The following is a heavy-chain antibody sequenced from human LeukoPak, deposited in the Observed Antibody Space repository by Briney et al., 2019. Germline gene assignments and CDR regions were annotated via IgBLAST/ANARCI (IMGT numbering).Heavy chain of an antibody. V-gene: IGHV3-30*02. CDR3: AKVTLSRTRGTRRRGYFDY. Sequence: SGGSLRLSCAASGFTFSSYGMHWVRQAPGKGLEWVAFIRYDGSNKYYADSVKGRFTISRDNSKNTLYLQMNSLRAEDTAVYYCAKVTLSRTRGTRRRGYFDYWGQGTLVTVSS. CDR2: IRYDGSNK. CDR1: GFTFSSYG. D-gene: IGHD1-1*01. J-gene: IGHJ4*02.